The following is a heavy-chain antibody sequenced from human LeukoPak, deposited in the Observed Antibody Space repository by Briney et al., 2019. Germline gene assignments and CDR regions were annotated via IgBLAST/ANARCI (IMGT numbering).Heavy chain of an antibody. Sequence: GGSLRLSCAASGFTLSSYSMNWVRQAPGKGLEWVSSISTSSYIHYADSVKGRFTISRDNSKNTLYLQMNSLRAEDTAVYYCARGGVPAAQKGGSVTFDIWGQGTMVTVSS. CDR1: GFTLSSYS. J-gene: IGHJ3*02. D-gene: IGHD2-2*01. V-gene: IGHV3-21*01. CDR3: ARGGVPAAQKGGSVTFDI. CDR2: ISTSSYI.